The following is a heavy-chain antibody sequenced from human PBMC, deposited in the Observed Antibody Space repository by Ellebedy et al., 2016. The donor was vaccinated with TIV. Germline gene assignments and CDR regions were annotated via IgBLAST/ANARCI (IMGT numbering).Heavy chain of an antibody. Sequence: MPSETLSLTCTVSGGSISPYYWSWIRQPPGKGLEWIGYISYSGSTNYNPSLQSRITISVDTSKNQFSLKLSSVTAADTAVYYCARVTALRHFDYWGQGTLVTVSS. D-gene: IGHD3-16*01. CDR1: GGSISPYY. CDR3: ARVTALRHFDY. CDR2: ISYSGST. V-gene: IGHV4-59*08. J-gene: IGHJ4*02.